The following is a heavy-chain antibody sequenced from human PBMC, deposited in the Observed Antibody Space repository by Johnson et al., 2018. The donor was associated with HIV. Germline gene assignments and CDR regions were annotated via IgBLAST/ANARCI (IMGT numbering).Heavy chain of an antibody. Sequence: EVQLVESGGGLVQPGGSLRLSCAASGFTFTTYAMNWVRQAPGKGLEWVSGIVGSGGSTYHADSVKGRFTISRDNSNNMLYLQMNSLRAEDTAVYYCAKTYSSSWYAFDIWGQGTMVTVSS. V-gene: IGHV3-23*04. J-gene: IGHJ3*02. CDR2: IVGSGGST. D-gene: IGHD6-13*01. CDR1: GFTFTTYA. CDR3: AKTYSSSWYAFDI.